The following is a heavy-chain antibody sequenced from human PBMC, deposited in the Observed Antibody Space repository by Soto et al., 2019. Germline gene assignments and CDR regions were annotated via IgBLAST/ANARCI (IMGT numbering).Heavy chain of an antibody. J-gene: IGHJ4*02. V-gene: IGHV3-49*04. CDR1: GFTCSGSA. Sequence: GGSVRLSCAASGFTCSGSAMHWVRQGSGKGLEWVGFIRSKAYGGTTEYAASVKGRFTISRDNSKSIAYLQMNSLKTEDTAVYYSXLSYSLQCLVPQYYRGQGTLVTVSS. D-gene: IGHD6-19*01. CDR3: XLSYSLQCLVPQYY. CDR2: IRSKAYGGTT.